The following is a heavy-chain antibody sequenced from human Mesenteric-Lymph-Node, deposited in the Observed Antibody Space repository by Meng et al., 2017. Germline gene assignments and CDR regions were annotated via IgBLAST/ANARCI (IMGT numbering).Heavy chain of an antibody. CDR3: ARVGYSGYGAVDI. J-gene: IGHJ3*02. Sequence: GGSLRLSCAASGFTFSSYWMSWVRQAPGKGLEWVANIKQDGSEKYYVDSVKGRFTISRDNAKNSLYLQMNSLRAEDTAVYYCARVGYSGYGAVDIWGKGTMVTVSS. CDR2: IKQDGSEK. V-gene: IGHV3-7*01. D-gene: IGHD5-12*01. CDR1: GFTFSSYW.